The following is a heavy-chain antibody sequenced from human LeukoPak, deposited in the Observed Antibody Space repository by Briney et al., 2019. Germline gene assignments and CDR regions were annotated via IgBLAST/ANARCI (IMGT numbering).Heavy chain of an antibody. Sequence: SETLSLTCSVSGGSISSTGHYWGWIRQSPERGLDWIGSIYSNGNTYYNPSVKSRVTMSVDTSKNQFSLKLTSMTAAETAVYYCARSATVTTGYFDYWGQGALVTVSS. D-gene: IGHD4-17*01. V-gene: IGHV4-39*07. CDR1: GGSISSTGHY. CDR3: ARSATVTTGYFDY. CDR2: IYSNGNT. J-gene: IGHJ4*02.